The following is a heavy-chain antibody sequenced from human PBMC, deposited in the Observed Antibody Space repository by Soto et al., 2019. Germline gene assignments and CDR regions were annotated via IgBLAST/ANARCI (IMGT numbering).Heavy chain of an antibody. J-gene: IGHJ5*02. CDR2: INAGNGNT. CDR1: GYNFTSYD. D-gene: IGHD6-13*01. Sequence: ASVKVSCKASGYNFTSYDMHWVREAPGERLEWMGWINAGNGNTKYSQKFQGRVTITRDTSASTAYMELSSLRSEDTAVYYCARYPYTSRWFDKNWFDPWGQGTLVTVSS. CDR3: ARYPYTSRWFDKNWFDP. V-gene: IGHV1-3*01.